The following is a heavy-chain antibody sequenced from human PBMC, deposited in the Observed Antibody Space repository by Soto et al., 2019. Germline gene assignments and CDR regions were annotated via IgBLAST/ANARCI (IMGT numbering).Heavy chain of an antibody. J-gene: IGHJ3*02. Sequence: EVQLVESGGGLVKPGGSLRLSCAASGFTFSNAWMNWVRQAPGKGLEWVGRIKSKTDGGTTDYAAPVKGRFTISRDDSKNTLYLQMNSLKTEDTAVYYCTTGIMITFGGVIANDAFDIWGQGTMVTVSS. CDR1: GFTFSNAW. CDR2: IKSKTDGGTT. CDR3: TTGIMITFGGVIANDAFDI. D-gene: IGHD3-16*02. V-gene: IGHV3-15*07.